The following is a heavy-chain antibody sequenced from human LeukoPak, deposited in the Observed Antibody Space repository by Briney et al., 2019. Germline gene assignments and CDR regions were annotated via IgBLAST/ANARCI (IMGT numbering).Heavy chain of an antibody. V-gene: IGHV1-24*01. J-gene: IGHJ5*02. CDR1: GYTXTELP. D-gene: IGHD2-2*01. Sequence: ASXXVSXKVXGYTXTELPMHXVRQAPGKGLEWMGGFDPEDGETIYAQKFQGRVTMTEDTSTDTAYMELSSLRSEDTAVYYCATVRCSSTSCSWFDPWGQGTLVTVSS. CDR2: FDPEDGET. CDR3: ATVRCSSTSCSWFDP.